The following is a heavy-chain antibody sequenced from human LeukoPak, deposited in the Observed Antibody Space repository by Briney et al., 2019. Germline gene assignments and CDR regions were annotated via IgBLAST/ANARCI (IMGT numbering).Heavy chain of an antibody. V-gene: IGHV3-21*01. J-gene: IGHJ6*04. D-gene: IGHD3-10*01. CDR1: GFTFSSYS. CDR2: ISSSSSYI. CDR3: ARDPYYYGSGSYPDYYYGMDV. Sequence: GGSLRLSCAASGFTFSSYSMNWVRQAPGKGLEWVSSISSSSSYIYYADSVKGRFTISRDNAKNPLYLQMNSLRAEDTAVYYCARDPYYYGSGSYPDYYYGMDVWGKGTTVTVSS.